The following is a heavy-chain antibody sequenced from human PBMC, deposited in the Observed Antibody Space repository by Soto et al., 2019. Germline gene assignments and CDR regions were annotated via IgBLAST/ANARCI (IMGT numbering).Heavy chain of an antibody. V-gene: IGHV5-51*01. CDR1: GYSFTSYW. CDR2: IYPGDSDT. D-gene: IGHD2-2*02. Sequence: GESLKISCKGSGYSFTSYWIGWVRQMPGKGLEWMGIIYPGDSDTRYSPSFQGQVTISADKSISTAYLQWSSLKASDTAMYYCARRVVYCSSNSCYKGVDYWGQGTLVTVSS. CDR3: ARRVVYCSSNSCYKGVDY. J-gene: IGHJ4*02.